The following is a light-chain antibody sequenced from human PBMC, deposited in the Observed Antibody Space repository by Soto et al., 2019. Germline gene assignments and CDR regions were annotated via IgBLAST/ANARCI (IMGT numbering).Light chain of an antibody. J-gene: IGKJ4*01. Sequence: EIVMTQSPATLSVSPGEGATLSCRASQSVSSNLAWYQQKPGQAPRLLIYAASTRATGSPARFSGSRSGTEFTLTISSLQSEDFAVYYCQQYNNWPPLTFGGGTKVEIK. V-gene: IGKV3-15*01. CDR3: QQYNNWPPLT. CDR1: QSVSSN. CDR2: AAS.